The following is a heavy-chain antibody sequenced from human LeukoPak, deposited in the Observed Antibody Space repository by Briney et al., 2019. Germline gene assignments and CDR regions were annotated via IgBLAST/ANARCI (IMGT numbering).Heavy chain of an antibody. J-gene: IGHJ4*02. V-gene: IGHV3-23*01. D-gene: IGHD3-10*01. CDR3: ANSGALNPGTGKDY. CDR1: GFTFSSYA. CDR2: ISGSGGST. Sequence: GGSLRLSCAASGFTFSSYAMSWVRQAPGKGLDWVSAISGSGGSTYYADSVKGRFTISRANSKNTLYLQMNSLRAEDTAVYYCANSGALNPGTGKDYWGQGTLVTVSS.